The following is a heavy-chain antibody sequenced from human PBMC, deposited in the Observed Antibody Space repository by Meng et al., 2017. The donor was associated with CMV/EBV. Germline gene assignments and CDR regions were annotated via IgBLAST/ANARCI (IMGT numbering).Heavy chain of an antibody. D-gene: IGHD1-26*01. CDR3: ARVGSGSQAGFIFHAFDI. CDR2: IYPGDSDT. CDR1: GYSFTSYW. J-gene: IGHJ3*02. V-gene: IGHV5-51*01. Sequence: GGSLRLSCKGSGYSFTSYWIGWVRQMPGKVLEWMGIIYPGDSDTRYSPSFQGQVTISADKSISTAYLQWSSLKASDTAVYYCARVGSGSQAGFIFHAFDIWGQGTMVTVSS.